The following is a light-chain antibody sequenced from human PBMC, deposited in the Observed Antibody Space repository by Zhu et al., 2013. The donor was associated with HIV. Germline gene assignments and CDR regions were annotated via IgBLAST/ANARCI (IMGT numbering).Light chain of an antibody. Sequence: EIVMTQSPATLSVSPGERATLSCRASQSVNSNLAWYQQKPGQSPRLLIYGVSTRATGIPARFSGSGSGTEFTLTISSLQSEDFAVYYCQQYNNWPPRYTFGQGTKLEIK. CDR1: QSVNSN. CDR2: GVS. V-gene: IGKV3-15*01. CDR3: QQYNNWPPRYT. J-gene: IGKJ2*01.